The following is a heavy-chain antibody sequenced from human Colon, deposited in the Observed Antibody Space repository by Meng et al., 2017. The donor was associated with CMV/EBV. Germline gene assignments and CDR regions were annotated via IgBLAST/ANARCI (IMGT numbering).Heavy chain of an antibody. Sequence: GFNFSTYANHWDRQSPGKGMEWVAVISYNGSNRNKADAVKGRFTISRDNYKNTLHLQMNTLRAEDTALYDCARGGYYDSSGQNWFDPWGQGTLVTVSS. CDR3: ARGGYYDSSGQNWFDP. V-gene: IGHV3-30-3*01. D-gene: IGHD3-22*01. J-gene: IGHJ5*02. CDR2: ISYNGSNR. CDR1: GFNFSTYA.